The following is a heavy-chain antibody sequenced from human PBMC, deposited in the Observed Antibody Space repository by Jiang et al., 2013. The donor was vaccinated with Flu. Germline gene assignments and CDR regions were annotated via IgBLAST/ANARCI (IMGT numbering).Heavy chain of an antibody. CDR1: GFAVSSIY. V-gene: IGHV3-53*01. D-gene: IGHD4-17*01. Sequence: VQLVESGGGLIQPGGSLRLACAASGFAVSSIYVSWVRLAPGKGLEWVSVIYIDGRTFYADSVKGRFTISRDNSKNTVYLQMSSLRAEDTAVYYCTSLVPDVMTTVTTDDYWGQGTLVTVSS. J-gene: IGHJ4*02. CDR3: TSLVPDVMTTVTTDDY. CDR2: IYIDGRT.